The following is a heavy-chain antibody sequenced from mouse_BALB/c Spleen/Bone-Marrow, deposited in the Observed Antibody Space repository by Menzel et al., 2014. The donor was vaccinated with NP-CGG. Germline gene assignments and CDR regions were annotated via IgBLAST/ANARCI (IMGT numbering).Heavy chain of an antibody. D-gene: IGHD4-1*01. Sequence: VQLQQSGAELVKPGASVKLSCTASGFNIKDTYMHWVKQRPEQGLEWIGRIDPANGNTKYDPKFQGKATITADTSSNTAYLQLSSLTSEDTAVYYRARWEYCAMDYWGQGTSVTVSS. CDR2: IDPANGNT. J-gene: IGHJ4*01. CDR3: ARWEYCAMDY. V-gene: IGHV14-3*02. CDR1: GFNIKDTY.